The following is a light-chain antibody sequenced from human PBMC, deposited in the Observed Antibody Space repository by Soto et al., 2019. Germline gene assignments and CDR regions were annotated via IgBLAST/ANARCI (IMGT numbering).Light chain of an antibody. J-gene: IGKJ1*01. CDR2: GAS. V-gene: IGKV3-15*01. CDR1: QSVSSN. Sequence: EIVMTQSPPSLSVSPGARATLSCRASQSVSSNLAWYQQKPGQAPRLLIYGASTRATGIPARFSGSGSGTEFTLTISSLRSEDFAVYYCQQYSYWATLGQGTKVDIK. CDR3: QQYSYWAT.